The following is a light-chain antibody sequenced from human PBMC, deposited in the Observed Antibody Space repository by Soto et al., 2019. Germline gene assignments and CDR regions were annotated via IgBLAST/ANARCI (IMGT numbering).Light chain of an antibody. J-gene: IGKJ5*01. V-gene: IGKV3-20*01. CDR2: GAS. Sequence: EIVLMQSPGTLSLSKGERATLSCRASQSVSSSYLAWYQQKPGQAPRLPSYGASSRSTGIPDRFSGSGSGTDFTLTISRLEPEDFAVYSCQQYGSSPLITFGQGTRLEIK. CDR1: QSVSSSY. CDR3: QQYGSSPLIT.